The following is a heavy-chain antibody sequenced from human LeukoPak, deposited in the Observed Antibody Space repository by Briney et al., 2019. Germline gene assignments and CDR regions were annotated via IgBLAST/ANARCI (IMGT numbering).Heavy chain of an antibody. CDR2: IHHSGST. CDR1: GGSISSGGYS. CDR3: ARGGDVKSYDY. V-gene: IGHV4-30-2*01. D-gene: IGHD3-10*01. Sequence: SETLSFTCAVSGGSISSGGYSWSWIRQPPGKGLEWIGYIHHSGSTYYNPSLKSRVTISVDRSKNQFSLKLSSVTAADTAVYYCARGGDVKSYDYWGQGTLVTVSS. J-gene: IGHJ4*02.